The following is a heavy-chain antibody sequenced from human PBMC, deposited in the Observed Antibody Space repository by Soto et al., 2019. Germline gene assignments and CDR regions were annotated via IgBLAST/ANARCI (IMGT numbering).Heavy chain of an antibody. Sequence: QVQLQESGPGLVKPSQTLSLTCTVSGGSISSRGYHWSWIRQHPGKGLEWIGYIYYSGTTYYTPSLKSRVTISVDTSKSQFYLNLSSVTAADTAVYYCARVGEIIGDYWGRGTLVTVSS. CDR2: IYYSGTT. CDR3: ARVGEIIGDY. V-gene: IGHV4-31*03. J-gene: IGHJ4*02. D-gene: IGHD3-10*01. CDR1: GGSISSRGYH.